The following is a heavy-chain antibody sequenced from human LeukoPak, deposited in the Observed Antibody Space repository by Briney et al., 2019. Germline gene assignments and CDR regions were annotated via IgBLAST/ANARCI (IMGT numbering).Heavy chain of an antibody. J-gene: IGHJ6*03. CDR3: ARHTPRGYYYYYYYMDV. D-gene: IGHD3-10*01. Sequence: SETLSLTCTVSGGSISGSSYYWGWIRQPPGKGLEWIGSIYYSGSTYYNPSLKSRVTISVDTSKNQFSLKLSSVTAADTAVYYCARHTPRGYYYYYYYMDVWGKGTTVTVSS. CDR1: GGSISGSSYY. V-gene: IGHV4-39*07. CDR2: IYYSGST.